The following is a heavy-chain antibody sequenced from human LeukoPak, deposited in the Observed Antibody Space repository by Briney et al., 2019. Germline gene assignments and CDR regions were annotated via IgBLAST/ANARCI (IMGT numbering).Heavy chain of an antibody. CDR1: GFTFSSYW. D-gene: IGHD3-3*01. Sequence: GGSLRRSCAASGFTFSSYWMSWVRQAPGNGLEGVANIKQDGSEKYYVDSVKGLFTISRDNAKNSLYLQMNSLRAEDTAVYYCARDLTDFWSGYHHDYWGQGTLVPVSS. J-gene: IGHJ4*02. CDR3: ARDLTDFWSGYHHDY. CDR2: IKQDGSEK. V-gene: IGHV3-7*01.